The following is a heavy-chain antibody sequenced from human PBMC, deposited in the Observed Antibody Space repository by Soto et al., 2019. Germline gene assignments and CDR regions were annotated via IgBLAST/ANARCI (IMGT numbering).Heavy chain of an antibody. Sequence: QVHLVQSGAEVKKPGASVKVSCQGSGYAFTTYGITWVRQAPGQGLEWMGWISAHNGNTNYAQKLQGRVTVPRDTSTSTAYMELRSLRYDDTALYYCARGRYGDYWGQGALVTVSS. CDR2: ISAHNGNT. CDR3: ARGRYGDY. V-gene: IGHV1-18*01. CDR1: GYAFTTYG. D-gene: IGHD1-1*01. J-gene: IGHJ4*02.